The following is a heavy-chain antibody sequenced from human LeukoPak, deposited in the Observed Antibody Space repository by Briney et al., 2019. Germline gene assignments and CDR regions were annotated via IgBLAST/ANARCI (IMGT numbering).Heavy chain of an antibody. CDR3: ARTTEGYCRGRSCYSYYYYMDV. J-gene: IGHJ6*03. CDR1: GGSISSYY. D-gene: IGHD2-15*01. Sequence: PSETLSLTCTVSGGSISSYYWSWIRQPAGKGLEWIGYIYYSGSTNYNPSLKSRVTISVDTSKNQFSLKLSSVTAADTAVYYCARTTEGYCRGRSCYSYYYYMDVWGKGTTVTVSS. V-gene: IGHV4-59*01. CDR2: IYYSGST.